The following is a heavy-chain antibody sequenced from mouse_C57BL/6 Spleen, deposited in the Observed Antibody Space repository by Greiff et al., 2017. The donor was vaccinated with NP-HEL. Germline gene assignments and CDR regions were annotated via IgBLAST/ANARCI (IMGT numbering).Heavy chain of an antibody. D-gene: IGHD1-1*01. CDR3: ARRYYGSPLYAMDY. CDR2: IYPGSGNT. Sequence: QVQLKQSGAELVRPGASVKLSCKASGYTFTDYYINWVKQRPGQGLEWIARIYPGSGNTYYNEKFKGKATLTAEKSSSTAYMQLSSLTSEDSAVYFCARRYYGSPLYAMDYWGQGTSVTVSS. CDR1: GYTFTDYY. J-gene: IGHJ4*01. V-gene: IGHV1-76*01.